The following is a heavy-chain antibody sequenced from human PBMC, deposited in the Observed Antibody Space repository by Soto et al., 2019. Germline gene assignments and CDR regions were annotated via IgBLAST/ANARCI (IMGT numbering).Heavy chain of an antibody. CDR1: GFTLSSFW. CDR3: ARKYYYDSTGYLFDY. Sequence: GGSLRLSCAASGFTLSSFWMHWVRQAPGEGLVWVSRINSDGSSTGYADSVKGRFTISRDNAKNTLYLQMNSLRVEDTAVYYCARKYYYDSTGYLFDYWGQGTLVTVSS. J-gene: IGHJ4*02. CDR2: INSDGSST. V-gene: IGHV3-74*01. D-gene: IGHD3-22*01.